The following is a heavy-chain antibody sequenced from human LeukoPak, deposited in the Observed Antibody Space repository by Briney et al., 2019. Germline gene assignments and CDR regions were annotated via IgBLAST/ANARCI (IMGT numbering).Heavy chain of an antibody. CDR2: ISSSSSYT. Sequence: GGSLRLSCAASGLTFSDYYMSWVRQAPGKGREWVSYISSSSSYTNYADSVKGRFTISRDNAKNSLYLQMNSLRAEDTAVYYCARVVAGEPPDYWGQGTLVTVSS. J-gene: IGHJ4*02. D-gene: IGHD2-15*01. V-gene: IGHV3-11*06. CDR3: ARVVAGEPPDY. CDR1: GLTFSDYY.